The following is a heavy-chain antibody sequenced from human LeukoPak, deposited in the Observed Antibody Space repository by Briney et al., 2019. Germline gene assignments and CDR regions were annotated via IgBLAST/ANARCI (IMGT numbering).Heavy chain of an antibody. V-gene: IGHV3-7*01. Sequence: GGSLRLSCAASGFTFSSCWMTWVRQAPGKGLEWVANIKEDGSEKNYVDSVKGRFTISRDNAKNSLYLQMNSLRAEDTAVYYCARGAYYYEDWGQGTLVTVSS. CDR2: IKEDGSEK. J-gene: IGHJ4*02. D-gene: IGHD3-22*01. CDR3: ARGAYYYED. CDR1: GFTFSSCW.